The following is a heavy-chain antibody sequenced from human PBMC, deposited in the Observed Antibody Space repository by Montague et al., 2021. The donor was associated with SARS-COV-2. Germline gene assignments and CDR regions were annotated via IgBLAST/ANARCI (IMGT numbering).Heavy chain of an antibody. D-gene: IGHD3-22*01. J-gene: IGHJ4*02. CDR2: IGPSGST. V-gene: IGHV4-34*01. CDR1: GGSLSGYH. CDR3: ARGLIDITMMVVVFTGASLYFDY. Sequence: SETLSLTCGVSGGSLSGYHWSWIRQPPGRGLEWIGEIGPSGSTNYNPSLKSRVTISLDTSKSQFSLKLTSVTAADTAVYYCARGLIDITMMVVVFTGASLYFDYWSQGTLVTVSS.